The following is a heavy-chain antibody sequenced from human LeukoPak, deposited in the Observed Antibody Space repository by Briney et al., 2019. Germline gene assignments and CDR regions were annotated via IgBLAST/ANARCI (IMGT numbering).Heavy chain of an antibody. V-gene: IGHV1-46*01. CDR3: ARDDIVVEGGVLYYYMDV. D-gene: IGHD2-2*01. CDR2: INPSGGST. CDR1: GYTFTSYY. Sequence: ASVKVSCKASGYTFTSYYMHWVRQAPGQGLEWMGIINPSGGSTSYAQKFQGRVTITTDESTSTAYMELSSLRSEDTAVYYCARDDIVVEGGVLYYYMDVWGKGTTVTVSS. J-gene: IGHJ6*03.